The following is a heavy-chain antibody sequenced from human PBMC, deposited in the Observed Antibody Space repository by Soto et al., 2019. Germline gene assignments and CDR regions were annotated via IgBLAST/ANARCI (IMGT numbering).Heavy chain of an antibody. CDR3: IVTLMTTFPTGDY. D-gene: IGHD4-4*01. J-gene: IGHJ4*02. CDR2: INPDGTGT. Sequence: EVQVVESGGGLVQPGGSLRLSCAVSGFTFSHSWMHWVRQVPGKGLEWVSRINPDGTGTTYADSVKGRFTISRDNVKNTVFLQMNSLRAEDTAMYHCIVTLMTTFPTGDYWGQGTLVTVSS. V-gene: IGHV3-74*03. CDR1: GFTFSHSW.